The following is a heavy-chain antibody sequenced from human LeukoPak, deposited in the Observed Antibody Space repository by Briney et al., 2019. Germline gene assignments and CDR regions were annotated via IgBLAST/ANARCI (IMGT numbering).Heavy chain of an antibody. CDR3: LLRFLDAGDYYYMDV. D-gene: IGHD3-3*01. V-gene: IGHV3-48*01. Sequence: GGSLRLSCAASGFTFSSYSMNWVRQAPGKGLEWVSYISSSSSTIYYADSVKGRFTISRDNDKNSLYLQMNSLRAEDTAVYYCLLRFLDAGDYYYMDVWGKGTTVTVSS. J-gene: IGHJ6*03. CDR1: GFTFSSYS. CDR2: ISSSSSTI.